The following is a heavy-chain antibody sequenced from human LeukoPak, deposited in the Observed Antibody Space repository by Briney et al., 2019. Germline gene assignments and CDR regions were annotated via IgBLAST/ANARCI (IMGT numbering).Heavy chain of an antibody. Sequence: ASVKVSCEASGFTFTSSAMQWVRQARGQRLEWIGWIVVGSGNTNYAQKFQERVTITRDMSTSTAYMELSSLRSEDTAVYYCAAGLGDDSSGYPPFDYWGQGTLVTVSS. D-gene: IGHD3-22*01. J-gene: IGHJ4*02. CDR1: GFTFTSSA. V-gene: IGHV1-58*02. CDR3: AAGLGDDSSGYPPFDY. CDR2: IVVGSGNT.